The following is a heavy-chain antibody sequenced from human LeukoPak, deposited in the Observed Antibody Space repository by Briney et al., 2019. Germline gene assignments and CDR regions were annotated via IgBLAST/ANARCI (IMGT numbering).Heavy chain of an antibody. CDR2: IRSKAYGGTT. D-gene: IGHD3-22*01. V-gene: IGHV3-49*04. CDR1: GFTFSSYS. Sequence: GSLRLSCAASGFTFSSYSMSWVRHAPEKGLEWVGFIRSKAYGGTTEYAASVKGRFTISRDDSKSIAYLQMNSLKTEDTAVYYCTRDRSSGPIYDAFDIWGQGTMVTVSS. J-gene: IGHJ3*02. CDR3: TRDRSSGPIYDAFDI.